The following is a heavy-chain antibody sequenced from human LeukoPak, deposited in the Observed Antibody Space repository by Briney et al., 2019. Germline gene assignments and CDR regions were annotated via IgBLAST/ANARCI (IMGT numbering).Heavy chain of an antibody. CDR3: ARDIQKSLDCSSASCYFDY. D-gene: IGHD2-2*01. CDR1: GFTFSSYS. Sequence: GRSLRLSCAASGFTFSSYSMNWVRQAPGKGLGWVSSISSSSSYRYYADSVKGRFTISRDNAKNSLYLQMNRLRAEDTAVYYCARDIQKSLDCSSASCYFDYWGQGTLVTVSS. J-gene: IGHJ4*02. CDR2: ISSSSSYR. V-gene: IGHV3-21*01.